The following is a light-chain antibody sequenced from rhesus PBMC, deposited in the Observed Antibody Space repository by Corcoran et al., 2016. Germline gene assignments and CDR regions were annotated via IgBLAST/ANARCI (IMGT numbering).Light chain of an antibody. CDR3: QQHDNSPLT. CDR1: QGISNW. Sequence: DIQMNQSPSSLSASVGDRVTITCRASQGISNWLAWYQQKPGKTLKLLIYRAANLETVVPLKFSGRGSWTDFTLTINSLQPEDIATYYYQQHDNSPLTFGGGTKVEIK. V-gene: IGKV1-69*01. J-gene: IGKJ4*01. CDR2: RAA.